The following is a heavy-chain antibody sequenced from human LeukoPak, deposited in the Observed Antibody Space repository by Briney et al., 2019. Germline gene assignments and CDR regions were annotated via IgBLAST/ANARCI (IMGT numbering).Heavy chain of an antibody. J-gene: IGHJ3*02. D-gene: IGHD3-10*01. Sequence: SETLSLTCSVSGGSISSYYWSWIRQPPGKGLEWIGEINHSGSTNYNPSLKSRVTISVDTSKNQFSLKLSSVTAADTAVYYCARGLNSRARRYYGSGSYYPDAFDIWGQGTMVTVSS. CDR2: INHSGST. CDR1: GGSISSYY. CDR3: ARGLNSRARRYYGSGSYYPDAFDI. V-gene: IGHV4-34*01.